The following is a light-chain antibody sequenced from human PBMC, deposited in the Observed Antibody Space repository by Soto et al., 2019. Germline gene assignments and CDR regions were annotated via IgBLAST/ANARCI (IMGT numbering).Light chain of an antibody. V-gene: IGLV2-11*01. CDR1: TSDVGAYNL. CDR3: CSYAGNFIWV. CDR2: DVI. Sequence: QSVLTQPRSVSGSPGQSITLSCDGSTSDVGAYNLVSWYQHHPGEAPKLMIYDVIKRPSGVPYRFSGSKSGNTASLTISGLQADDEADYYCCSYAGNFIWVFGGGTKVTVL. J-gene: IGLJ3*02.